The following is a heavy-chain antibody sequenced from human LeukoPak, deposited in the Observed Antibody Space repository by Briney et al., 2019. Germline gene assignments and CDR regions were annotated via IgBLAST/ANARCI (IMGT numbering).Heavy chain of an antibody. D-gene: IGHD4-17*01. J-gene: IGHJ6*04. CDR2: IYHSGST. CDR3: ARDYGDYGGWYYYYGMDV. CDR1: GYSISSGYY. V-gene: IGHV4-38-2*01. Sequence: SETLPLTCAVSGYSISSGYYWGWIRQPPGKGLEWIGSIYHSGSTYYNPSLKRRVTISVDTSKNQFSLKLSSVTAADTAVYYCARDYGDYGGWYYYYGMDVWGKRTTVTVSS.